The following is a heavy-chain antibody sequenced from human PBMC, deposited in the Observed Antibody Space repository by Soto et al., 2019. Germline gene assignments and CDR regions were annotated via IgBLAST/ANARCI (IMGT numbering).Heavy chain of an antibody. CDR2: IIPIFGTA. CDR1: GGTFSSYA. J-gene: IGHJ6*02. CDR3: ARPVGMEWLIRPNYYYYYGMDV. Sequence: VKVSCKASGGTFSSYAISWVRQAPGQGLEWMGGIIPIFGTANYAQKFQGRVTITADESTSTAYMELSSLRSEDTAVYYCARPVGMEWLIRPNYYYYYGMDVWGQGTTVTV. D-gene: IGHD3-3*01. V-gene: IGHV1-69*13.